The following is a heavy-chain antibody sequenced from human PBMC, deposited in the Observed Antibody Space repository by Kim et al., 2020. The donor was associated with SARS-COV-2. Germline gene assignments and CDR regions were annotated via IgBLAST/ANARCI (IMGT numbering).Heavy chain of an antibody. Sequence: SETLSLTCTVSGDSISDYYWSWIRQPPGMGLEWIGFIYSSGRTKYNASLESRVTILVDMSNNQFSLKLRSVTAADTAVYYCARYGSGSYHFDYWGQGTLVIVSS. J-gene: IGHJ4*02. V-gene: IGHV4-59*01. D-gene: IGHD3-10*01. CDR1: GDSISDYY. CDR2: IYSSGRT. CDR3: ARYGSGSYHFDY.